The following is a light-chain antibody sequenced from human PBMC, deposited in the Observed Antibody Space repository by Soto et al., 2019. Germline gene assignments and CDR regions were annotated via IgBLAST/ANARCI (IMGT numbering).Light chain of an antibody. CDR1: SSDVGGYNY. V-gene: IGLV2-14*01. CDR3: SSYTSSSTYV. J-gene: IGLJ1*01. CDR2: DVS. Sequence: QSVLTQPASVSGSPGQSIAISCTGTSSDVGGYNYVSWYQQHPGKAPKLMVYDVSNRPSGVSNRYPGSKSGNTASLTISGLHAEDEADYYCSSYTSSSTYVFGTGTKVTVL.